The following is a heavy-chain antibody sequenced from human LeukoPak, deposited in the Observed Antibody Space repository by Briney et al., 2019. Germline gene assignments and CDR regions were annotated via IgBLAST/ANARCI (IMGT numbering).Heavy chain of an antibody. Sequence: GGSLRLSCAASGFTFSSHGMPWVRQAPGKGLEWVAVVRYDGSDKYYADSVKGRFTISRDNSKNTLYLQMNSLRAEDTALYYCAKTGGRDGYGFDPWGQGTLVTVSP. CDR2: VRYDGSDK. CDR1: GFTFSSHG. J-gene: IGHJ5*02. CDR3: AKTGGRDGYGFDP. D-gene: IGHD5-24*01. V-gene: IGHV3-30*02.